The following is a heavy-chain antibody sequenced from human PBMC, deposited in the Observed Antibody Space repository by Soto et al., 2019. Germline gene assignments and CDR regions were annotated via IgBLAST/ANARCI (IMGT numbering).Heavy chain of an antibody. CDR1: GFTFSDYS. CDR2: ISSTSRYT. CDR3: ARERNGYNSIFDD. D-gene: IGHD5-12*01. Sequence: QVHLVESGGGLVKPGGSLRLSCAASGFTFSDYSMSWIRQAPGKGLEWVSYISSTSRYTNYADSVQGRFTISRDNAKNSLFLQMNILRADDTAVYYCARERNGYNSIFDDWGQGTLVTVSS. V-gene: IGHV3-11*05. J-gene: IGHJ4*02.